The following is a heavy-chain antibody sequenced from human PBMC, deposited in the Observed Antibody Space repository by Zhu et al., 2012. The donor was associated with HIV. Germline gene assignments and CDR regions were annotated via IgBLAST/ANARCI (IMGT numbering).Heavy chain of an antibody. J-gene: IGHJ4*02. D-gene: IGHD3-16*01. CDR2: IYTSGST. Sequence: QVQLQESGPGLVKPSETLSLTCTVSGGSISSYYWSWIRQPPGKGLEWIGYIYTSGSTNYNPSLKSRVTISVDTSKNQFSLKLSSVTAADTAVYYCARGVGADYWGQGTPGHRL. CDR1: GGSISSYY. CDR3: ARGVGADY. V-gene: IGHV4-4*09.